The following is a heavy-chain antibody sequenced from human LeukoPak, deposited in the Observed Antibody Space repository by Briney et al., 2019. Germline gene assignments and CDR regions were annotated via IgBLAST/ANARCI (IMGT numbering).Heavy chain of an antibody. Sequence: GESLKISCKGSGYSFTSYWIGWVRQMPGKGLGWMGFIFPGDSDTRYSPSFQGQVTISADKSISTAYLQWSSLKASDTAMYYCARHLDSYSSGWDEAFDIWGQGTMVTVSS. V-gene: IGHV5-51*01. D-gene: IGHD6-19*01. CDR3: ARHLDSYSSGWDEAFDI. CDR2: IFPGDSDT. J-gene: IGHJ3*02. CDR1: GYSFTSYW.